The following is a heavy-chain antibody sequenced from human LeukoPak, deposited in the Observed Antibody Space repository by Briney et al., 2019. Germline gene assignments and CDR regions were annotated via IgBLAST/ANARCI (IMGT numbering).Heavy chain of an antibody. Sequence: PGGSLRLSCVASGFTFDAFGMHWVRQAPGKGLEWVAVILYDGSNQYYADSVKGRFTISRDNAENSLYLQMNSLRVEDTAFYYCARDLAYSRLDYWGQGMLVTVSS. D-gene: IGHD5-18*01. CDR2: ILYDGSNQ. CDR3: ARDLAYSRLDY. J-gene: IGHJ4*02. CDR1: GFTFDAFG. V-gene: IGHV3-33*01.